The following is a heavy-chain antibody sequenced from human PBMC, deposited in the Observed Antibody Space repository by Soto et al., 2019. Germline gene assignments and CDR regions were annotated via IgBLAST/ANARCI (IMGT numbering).Heavy chain of an antibody. CDR1: GSTFANYG. CDR2: ISTYNGNT. CDR3: ARAWFGDFVYYFDY. D-gene: IGHD3-10*01. J-gene: IGHJ4*02. Sequence: AAAKFSLTASGSTFANYGMSGVLQSPGQGLACMGWISTYNGNTNYAHKLQGRVTMTTDTSTSSASMQLRSLTSADTAVYYCARAWFGDFVYYFDYWGQGTLVTVS. V-gene: IGHV1-18*01.